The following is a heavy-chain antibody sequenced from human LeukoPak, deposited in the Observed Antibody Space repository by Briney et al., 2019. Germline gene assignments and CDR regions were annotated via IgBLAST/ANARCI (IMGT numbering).Heavy chain of an antibody. J-gene: IGHJ4*02. V-gene: IGHV3-30-3*01. CDR2: ISYDGSSK. CDR1: GFTFSSYA. CDR3: ARGQRTSWYTNFDY. Sequence: GGSLRLSCAASGFTFSSYAMHWVRQAPGKGLEWVAVISYDGSSKYYADSVKGRFTISRDNSKNTLYLQMNSLRAEDTAVYYCARGQRTSWYTNFDYWGQGTLVTVSS. D-gene: IGHD6-13*01.